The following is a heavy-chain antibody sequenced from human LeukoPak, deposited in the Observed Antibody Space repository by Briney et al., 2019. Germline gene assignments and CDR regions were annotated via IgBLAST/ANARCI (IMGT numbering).Heavy chain of an antibody. CDR2: ISGSGGST. J-gene: IGHJ4*02. CDR1: GFTFSSYA. D-gene: IGHD3-22*01. CDR3: AKDVYSSGYLNPRPLSY. Sequence: GGSLSLSCAASGFTFSSYAMSWVRQAPGKGLEWVSAISGSGGSTYYADSVKGRFTISRDNSKNTLYLQMNSLRAEDTAVYYCAKDVYSSGYLNPRPLSYWGQGTLVTVSS. V-gene: IGHV3-23*01.